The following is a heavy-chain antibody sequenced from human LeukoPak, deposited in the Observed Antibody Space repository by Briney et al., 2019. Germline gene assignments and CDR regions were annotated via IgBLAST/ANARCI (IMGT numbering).Heavy chain of an antibody. D-gene: IGHD6-13*01. CDR1: GGSFSGYY. J-gene: IGHJ5*02. Sequence: PSETLSLTCAVYGGSFSGYYWSWIRQPPGKGLEWIGEINHSGSTNYNPSLKSRVTISVDTSKNQFSLKLSSVTAADTAVYYCARGLGIAAALPSSGNWFDPRGQGTLVTVSS. CDR3: ARGLGIAAALPSSGNWFDP. CDR2: INHSGST. V-gene: IGHV4-34*01.